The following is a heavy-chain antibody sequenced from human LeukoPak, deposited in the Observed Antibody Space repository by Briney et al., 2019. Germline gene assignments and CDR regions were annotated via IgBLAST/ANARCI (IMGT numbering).Heavy chain of an antibody. V-gene: IGHV3-74*01. J-gene: IGHJ4*02. CDR2: INTDGRST. D-gene: IGHD1-26*01. CDR3: ARGGSGNFYY. CDR1: GFTFSRYW. Sequence: GGSLRLSCAASGFTFSRYWMHWVRQAPGKGLVWVSGINTDGRSTSYADPVKGRFTISRDNAKNTLYLQMTSLRAEDTAVYYCARGGSGNFYYWGQGTLVTVSS.